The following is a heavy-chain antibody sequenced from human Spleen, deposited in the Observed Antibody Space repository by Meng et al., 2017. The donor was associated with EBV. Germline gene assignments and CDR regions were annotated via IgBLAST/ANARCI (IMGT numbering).Heavy chain of an antibody. CDR3: ARPFPSWQSPRLDPFGA. Sequence: LRLRERGPGQVKPSETLSLPGTVSGDSISSFYYWGWIRQPPGRGLEWIGSVHYTGSTYYSPSLKSRVTVSVDTSKNQFSLRLTSVTAADTAVYYCARPFPSWQSPRLDPFGAWGQGTLVTVSS. CDR2: VHYTGST. V-gene: IGHV4-39*01. CDR1: GDSISSFYY. J-gene: IGHJ5*02. D-gene: IGHD6-19*01.